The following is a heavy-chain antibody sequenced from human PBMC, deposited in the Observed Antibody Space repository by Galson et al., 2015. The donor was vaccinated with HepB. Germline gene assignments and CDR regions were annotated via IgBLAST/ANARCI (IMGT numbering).Heavy chain of an antibody. CDR1: GFTFSDYY. V-gene: IGHV3-11*01. Sequence: SLRLSCAASGFTFSDYYMTWIRQAPGKGLEWVSYISSSGSTIYSADFVKGRFIIFRDNAKNSLYLEMNSLRVEDTALYYCAMKHSYDNYNSLRGWGQGTLVTVSS. CDR2: ISSSGSTI. J-gene: IGHJ4*02. D-gene: IGHD3-10*01. CDR3: AMKHSYDNYNSLRG.